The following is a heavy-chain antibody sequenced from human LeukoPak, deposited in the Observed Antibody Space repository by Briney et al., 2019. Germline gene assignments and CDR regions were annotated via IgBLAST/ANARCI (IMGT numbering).Heavy chain of an antibody. D-gene: IGHD6-19*01. V-gene: IGHV1-18*01. J-gene: IGHJ3*02. CDR1: GYTFTSYG. Sequence: ASVTVSCKASGYTFTSYGISWVRQAPGQGLEWMGWISAYNGNTTDAQKLQGRVTRTTHTSTSTAYMELRSLRSDDTAVYYCAREYPGRIAVAGPYYAFDIWGQGTMVTVSS. CDR3: AREYPGRIAVAGPYYAFDI. CDR2: ISAYNGNT.